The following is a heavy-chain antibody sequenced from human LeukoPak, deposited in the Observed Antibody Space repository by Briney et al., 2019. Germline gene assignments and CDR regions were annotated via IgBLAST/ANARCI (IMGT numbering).Heavy chain of an antibody. D-gene: IGHD6-13*01. V-gene: IGHV3-23*01. CDR1: GFTFSSYC. CDR2: ISASGDIT. Sequence: GGSLRLSCAASGFTFSSYCMSWVRQAPGKGLEWVSAISASGDITYYADSVKGRFTMSRDNSKNMQYLEMNSLTAEDTAVYYCAKDFAAAGPYDAFDIWGQGTMVTVSS. J-gene: IGHJ3*02. CDR3: AKDFAAAGPYDAFDI.